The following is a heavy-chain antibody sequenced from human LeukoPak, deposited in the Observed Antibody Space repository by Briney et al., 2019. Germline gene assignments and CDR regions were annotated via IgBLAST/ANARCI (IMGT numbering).Heavy chain of an antibody. CDR1: GYTFTSYY. J-gene: IGHJ3*02. CDR3: ARETGYYTPLGAFDI. D-gene: IGHD3/OR15-3a*01. V-gene: IGHV1-46*01. CDR2: ISPSGGST. Sequence: ASVKVSCKASGYTFTSYYMHWVRQAPGQGLEWMGIISPSGGSTSYAQKFQGRVTMTRDTSTSTVYMELSSLRSEDTAVYYCARETGYYTPLGAFDIWGQGTMVTVSS.